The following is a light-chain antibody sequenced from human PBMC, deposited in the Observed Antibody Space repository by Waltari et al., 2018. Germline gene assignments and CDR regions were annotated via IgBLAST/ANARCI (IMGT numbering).Light chain of an antibody. CDR1: QSISSW. Sequence: DIQMTQSPSSLSASVGDKVTITCQASQSISSWLAWYQQKPGKAPKPLIYKASSLESGVPLRFQGSGFGADFPLILSSLQPEDFGTYYRQQYNSSPDRFGPGTKVEIK. V-gene: IGKV1-5*01. CDR3: QQYNSSPDR. J-gene: IGKJ2*03. CDR2: KAS.